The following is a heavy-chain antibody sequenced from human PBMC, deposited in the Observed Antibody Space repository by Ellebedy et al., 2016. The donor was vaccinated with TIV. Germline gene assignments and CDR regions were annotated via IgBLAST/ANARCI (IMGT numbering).Heavy chain of an antibody. CDR3: ARSPGAFDI. CDR1: GFTFSSYW. CDR2: INSDGSST. J-gene: IGHJ3*02. Sequence: GESLKISCAASGFTFSSYWMHWVRQAPGKGLVWVSRINSDGSSTSYADSVKGRFTISRDNAKNTLYLQLNSLTAEDTAVYYCARSPGAFDIWGQGTMVTVSS. V-gene: IGHV3-74*01.